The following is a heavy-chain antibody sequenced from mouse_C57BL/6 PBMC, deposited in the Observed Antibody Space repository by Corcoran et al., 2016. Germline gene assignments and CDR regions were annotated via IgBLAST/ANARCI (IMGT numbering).Heavy chain of an antibody. CDR1: GYAFSSYW. CDR3: AGVPYYYGSSRFDS. V-gene: IGHV1-80*01. D-gene: IGHD1-1*01. J-gene: IGHJ2*01. Sequence: QVQLQQSGAELVKPGASVKISCKASGYAFSSYWMNWVKQRPGKGLEWIGQIYPGDGDTNYNGKFKGKATLTADKSSSTAYMQLSSLTSEDSAVYFCAGVPYYYGSSRFDSWGQGTTLTVSS. CDR2: IYPGDGDT.